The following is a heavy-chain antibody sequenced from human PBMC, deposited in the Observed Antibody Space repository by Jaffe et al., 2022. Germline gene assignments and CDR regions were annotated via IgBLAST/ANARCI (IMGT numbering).Heavy chain of an antibody. V-gene: IGHV1-46*01. CDR1: GYTFTSYY. J-gene: IGHJ2*01. CDR2: INPSGGST. D-gene: IGHD3-22*01. CDR3: ARESITMIVVVINDWYFDL. Sequence: QVQLVQSGAEVKKPGASVKVSCKASGYTFTSYYMHWVRQAPGQGLEWMGIINPSGGSTSYAQKFQGRVTMTRDTSTSTVYMELSSLRSEDTAVYYCARESITMIVVVINDWYFDLWGRGTLVTVSS.